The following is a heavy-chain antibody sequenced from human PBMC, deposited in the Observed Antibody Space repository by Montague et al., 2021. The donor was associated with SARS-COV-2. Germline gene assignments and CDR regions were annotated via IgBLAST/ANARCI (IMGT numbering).Heavy chain of an antibody. D-gene: IGHD6-13*01. CDR2: IDWDDDK. Sequence: PALVKPTQTLTLTCTFSGFSLSTSGMCVSWIRQPPGKALEWLARIDWDDDKYYSTSLKTRLTISKDTSKNQVVLTMTNMDPVDTATYYCARIHIAGAGTGLDYWGQGTLVTVSS. CDR3: ARIHIAGAGTGLDY. CDR1: GFSLSTSGMC. V-gene: IGHV2-70*11. J-gene: IGHJ4*02.